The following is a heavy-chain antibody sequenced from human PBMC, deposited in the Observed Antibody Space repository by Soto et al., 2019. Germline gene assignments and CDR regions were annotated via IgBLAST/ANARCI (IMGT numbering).Heavy chain of an antibody. CDR1: GGSFSGYY. J-gene: IGHJ5*02. D-gene: IGHD6-13*01. CDR3: ARGLKAAAAPPRWFDP. Sequence: QVQLQQWGAGLLKPSETLSLTCAVYGGSFSGYYWSWIRQPPGKGLEWIGEINHSGSTNYNPSLKCRVTISVDTSKHHFSRKLSSVTVADTAVYYCARGLKAAAAPPRWFDPWGQGTLVTVSS. V-gene: IGHV4-34*01. CDR2: INHSGST.